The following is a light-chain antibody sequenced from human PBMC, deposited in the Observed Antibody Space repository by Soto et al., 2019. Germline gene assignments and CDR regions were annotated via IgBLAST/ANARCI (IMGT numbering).Light chain of an antibody. CDR3: GTWDSSLSAWV. CDR1: SSNIGNNY. CDR2: ENN. V-gene: IGLV1-51*02. J-gene: IGLJ3*02. Sequence: QSVLTQPPSVSAAPGQKVTISCSGSSSNIGNNYVSWYQQLPGTAPKLLIYENNYRPSGIPDRFSGSKSGTSATLGITGLQTGDEADYYCGTWDSSLSAWVFGGGTQLTVL.